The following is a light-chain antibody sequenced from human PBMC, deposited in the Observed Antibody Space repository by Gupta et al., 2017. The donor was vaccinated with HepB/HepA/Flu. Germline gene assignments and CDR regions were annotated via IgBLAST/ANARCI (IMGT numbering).Light chain of an antibody. Sequence: QMTQTPSTLSASGGERVTISCRASQSINTWLAWYQQKPGKAPKLLIYKASTLESGVPSRFSGSGSGTEFTLTISSLQPDDFATYYCQQYDSHLCSFGQGTKLEIK. V-gene: IGKV1-5*03. CDR2: KAS. CDR3: QQYDSHLCS. CDR1: QSINTW. J-gene: IGKJ2*04.